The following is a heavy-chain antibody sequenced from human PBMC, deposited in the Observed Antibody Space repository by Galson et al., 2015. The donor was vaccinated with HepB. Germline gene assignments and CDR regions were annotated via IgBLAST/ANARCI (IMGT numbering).Heavy chain of an antibody. V-gene: IGHV3-30*18. J-gene: IGHJ5*02. Sequence: SLRLSCAASGFTFSTNVMHWVRQAPGKGLEWVAVISYDGNTQYYADSVKGRFTLSRDNSKNTLSLQMNSLKPEDTAIYYCAKDYSSGWDLGHWGQGTLVTGSS. D-gene: IGHD6-19*01. CDR2: ISYDGNTQ. CDR1: GFTFSTNV. CDR3: AKDYSSGWDLGH.